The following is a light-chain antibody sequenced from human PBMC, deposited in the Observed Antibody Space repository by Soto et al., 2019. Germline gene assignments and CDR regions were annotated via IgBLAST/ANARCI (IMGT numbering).Light chain of an antibody. V-gene: IGKV3-20*01. Sequence: EIVLTQSPGTLSLSPVERATLSCRASQSVNSRLAWYQHKPGQAPRLLISGASSRATGIPGRFSGSGSATDFTLTISRLEPEDFALYYCQHYGRSPITFGQGTRLEIK. CDR3: QHYGRSPIT. CDR2: GAS. J-gene: IGKJ5*01. CDR1: QSVNSR.